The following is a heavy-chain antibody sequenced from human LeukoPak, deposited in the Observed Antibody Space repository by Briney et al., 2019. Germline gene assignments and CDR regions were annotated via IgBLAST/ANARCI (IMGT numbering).Heavy chain of an antibody. Sequence: ASVTVSCKASGYTFTSYGISWVRQAPGQGLEWMGWISAYNGNTNYAQKLQGRVTMTTDTSTSTAYMELRSLRSDDTAVYYCARGQSGLSSGWLKPFDYWGQGTLVTVSS. J-gene: IGHJ4*02. CDR3: ARGQSGLSSGWLKPFDY. V-gene: IGHV1-18*01. D-gene: IGHD6-19*01. CDR2: ISAYNGNT. CDR1: GYTFTSYG.